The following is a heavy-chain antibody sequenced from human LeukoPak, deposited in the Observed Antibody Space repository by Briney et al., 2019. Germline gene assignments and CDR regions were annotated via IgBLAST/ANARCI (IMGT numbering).Heavy chain of an antibody. Sequence: GGSLRLSCAASGFTFSSYWMSWVRQARGKGLEWVANIRQDGSEKYYVDSVKGRFTISRDNAKNSLYLQMNSLRAEDTAVYYCARGRYQLLTYYWGQGTLVTVSS. CDR3: ARGRYQLLTYY. CDR2: IRQDGSEK. D-gene: IGHD2-2*01. J-gene: IGHJ4*02. V-gene: IGHV3-7*01. CDR1: GFTFSSYW.